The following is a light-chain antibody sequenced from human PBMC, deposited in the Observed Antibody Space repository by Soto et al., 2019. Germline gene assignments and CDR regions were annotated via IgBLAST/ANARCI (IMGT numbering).Light chain of an antibody. J-gene: IGLJ2*01. CDR3: QSYTNSMNHVV. CDR2: GDN. V-gene: IGLV1-40*01. CDR1: SSNIGSFYD. Sequence: QSVLTQPPSVSGAPGQRVTIPCTGSSSNIGSFYDVHWYQQLPGTVPKLLIYGDNNRPSGVPDRFSGSRSGTAASLAITGLRPEDEADYYCQSYTNSMNHVVFGGGTQLTVL.